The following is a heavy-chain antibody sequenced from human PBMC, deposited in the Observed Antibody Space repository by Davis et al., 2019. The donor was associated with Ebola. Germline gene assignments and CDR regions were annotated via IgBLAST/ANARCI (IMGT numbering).Heavy chain of an antibody. J-gene: IGHJ6*02. CDR2: ISAYNGNT. V-gene: IGHV1-18*01. CDR3: ARDQPITIFGVGPYGMDV. D-gene: IGHD3-3*01. CDR1: GYTFTSYG. Sequence: ASVKVSCKASGYTFTSYGISWLRQAPGQGLEWMGWISAYNGNTNYAQKLQGRVTMTTDTSTSTAYMELRSLRSEDTAVYYCARDQPITIFGVGPYGMDVWGQGTTVTVSS.